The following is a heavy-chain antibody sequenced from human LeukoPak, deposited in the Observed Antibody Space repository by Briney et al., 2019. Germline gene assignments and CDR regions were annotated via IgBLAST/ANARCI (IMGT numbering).Heavy chain of an antibody. CDR1: GGSISSGAYY. CDR3: ARDMTGAHWFDP. CDR2: IYYSGNT. J-gene: IGHJ5*02. D-gene: IGHD1-14*01. Sequence: SETLSLTCTVSGGSISSGAYYWSWIRQPPGKGLEWIGYIYYSGNTYYNPSLKSRLTISVDTSKNQFSLKLTSVTAADTAVYYCARDMTGAHWFDPWGQGTLVTVSS. V-gene: IGHV4-30-4*01.